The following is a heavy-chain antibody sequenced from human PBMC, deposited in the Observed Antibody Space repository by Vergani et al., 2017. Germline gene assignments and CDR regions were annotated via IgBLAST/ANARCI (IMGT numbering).Heavy chain of an antibody. J-gene: IGHJ4*02. V-gene: IGHV3-11*01. CDR2: ISSSGSTI. Sequence: QVQLVESGGGLVTPGGSLRLSCAASGFTFSDYYMSWIRQAPGKGLEWVSYISSSGSTIYYADSVKGRFTISRDNAKNSLYLQMNSLRAEDTAVYYCAKKGWYDFLTQEPSYYFDYWGQGTLVTVSS. CDR1: GFTFSDYY. CDR3: AKKGWYDFLTQEPSYYFDY. D-gene: IGHD3-9*01.